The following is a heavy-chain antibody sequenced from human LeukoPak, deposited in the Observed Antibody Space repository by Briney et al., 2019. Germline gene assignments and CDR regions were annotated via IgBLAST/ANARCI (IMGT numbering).Heavy chain of an antibody. J-gene: IGHJ6*03. Sequence: GGSLRLSCAASGFTFDDYGMSWVRQAPGKGLEWVSGINWNGGSTGYADSVKGRFTISRDNAKNSLYLQMNSLRAEDTALYYCARDSGYSHGIHYYYYMDVWGKGTTVTVSS. CDR3: ARDSGYSHGIHYYYYMDV. CDR2: INWNGGST. D-gene: IGHD5-18*01. V-gene: IGHV3-20*04. CDR1: GFTFDDYG.